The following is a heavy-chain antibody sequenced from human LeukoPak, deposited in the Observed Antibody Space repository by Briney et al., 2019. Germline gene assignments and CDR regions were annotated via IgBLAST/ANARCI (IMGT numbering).Heavy chain of an antibody. V-gene: IGHV1-2*02. CDR1: GYTFTGYY. CDR3: ARDPLPTYYYGSGSFLFDY. CDR2: INPNSGGT. J-gene: IGHJ4*02. D-gene: IGHD3-10*01. Sequence: ASVKVSCKASGYTFTGYYMHWVRQAPGHGLEWMGWINPNSGGTNYAQKFQGRVTMTRDTSISTAYMELSRLRSDDTAVYYCARDPLPTYYYGSGSFLFDYWGQGTLVTVSS.